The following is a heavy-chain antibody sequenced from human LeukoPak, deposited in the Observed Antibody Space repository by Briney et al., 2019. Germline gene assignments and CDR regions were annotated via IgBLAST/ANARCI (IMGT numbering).Heavy chain of an antibody. Sequence: GGSLRLSCAASGFTFSDYYMSWIRQAPGKGLEWVSYISSSGSTIYYADSVKGRFTISRDNAKNSLYLQMNSLRVEDTAVYYCATLDYYDRSPRILDYWGQGTLVTVSS. V-gene: IGHV3-11*04. D-gene: IGHD3-22*01. CDR1: GFTFSDYY. CDR3: ATLDYYDRSPRILDY. J-gene: IGHJ4*02. CDR2: ISSSGSTI.